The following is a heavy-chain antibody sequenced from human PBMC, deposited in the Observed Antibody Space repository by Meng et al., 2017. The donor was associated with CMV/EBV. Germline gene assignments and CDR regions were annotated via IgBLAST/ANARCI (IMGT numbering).Heavy chain of an antibody. J-gene: IGHJ4*02. D-gene: IGHD3-3*01. CDR2: VYYDGST. Sequence: GSLRLSCTVSGGTISSRGYNWGWLRQPPGKGLEWVGSVYYDGSTYYNSSLKSRVTTLVETSKNQFSLKLSSVTAADTAVYYCARSIRQGFLEWLSWSRGYWGPGILVTVSS. CDR1: GGTISSRGYN. V-gene: IGHV4-39*01. CDR3: ARSIRQGFLEWLSWSRGY.